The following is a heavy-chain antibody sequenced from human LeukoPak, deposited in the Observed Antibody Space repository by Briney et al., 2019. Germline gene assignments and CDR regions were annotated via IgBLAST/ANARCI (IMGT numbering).Heavy chain of an antibody. D-gene: IGHD5-24*01. J-gene: IGHJ4*02. V-gene: IGHV3-20*04. CDR2: INWNGGNT. CDR1: GFTFGDYG. Sequence: GGSLRLSCAASGFTFGDYGMSWVRQAPGKGLEWVSSINWNGGNTAYADSVRGRFTISRDTAKDSLYLQLNSLRAEDTALYYCARDRGWLQYIDYWGQGTLVTVSS. CDR3: ARDRGWLQYIDY.